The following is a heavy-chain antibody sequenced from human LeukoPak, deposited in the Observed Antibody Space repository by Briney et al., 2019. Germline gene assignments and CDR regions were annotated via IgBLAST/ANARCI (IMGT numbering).Heavy chain of an antibody. V-gene: IGHV3-11*06. Sequence: PGGSLRLSCAASGFTFSDYYMSWIRQAPGKGLEWVSYISSSSSYTNYADSVRGRFTISRDNAKNSLYLQMNSLRAEDTAVYYCAGAPAGFGNRWFDPWGQGTLVTVSS. D-gene: IGHD1-14*01. CDR3: AGAPAGFGNRWFDP. J-gene: IGHJ5*02. CDR2: ISSSSSYT. CDR1: GFTFSDYY.